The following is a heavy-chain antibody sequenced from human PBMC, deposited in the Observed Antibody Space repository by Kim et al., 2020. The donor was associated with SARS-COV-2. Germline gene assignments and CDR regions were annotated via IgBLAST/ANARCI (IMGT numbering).Heavy chain of an antibody. CDR1: GFTFDDYA. CDR3: AILLSATVDTAMVPIDY. D-gene: IGHD5-18*01. V-gene: IGHV3-9*01. J-gene: IGHJ4*02. Sequence: GGSLRLSCAASGFTFDDYAMHWVRQAPGKGLEWVSGISWNSGSIGYADSVKGRFTISRDNAKNSLYLQMNSLRAEDTALYYCAILLSATVDTAMVPIDYWGQGTLVTVSS. CDR2: ISWNSGSI.